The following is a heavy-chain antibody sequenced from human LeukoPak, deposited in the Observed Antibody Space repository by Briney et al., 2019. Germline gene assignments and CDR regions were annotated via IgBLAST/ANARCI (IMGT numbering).Heavy chain of an antibody. J-gene: IGHJ4*02. Sequence: ASVKASFKAFGFTFPNYLEHWVRQAPGQGLEWMGIINPSGGTNYAQKFQGRVTMTRDTSTSTVYMELSSLRSEDTAVYYCARGTPGYSSVWGQGTLVTVSS. CDR2: INPSGGT. CDR3: ARGTPGYSSV. CDR1: GFTFPNYL. D-gene: IGHD6-19*01. V-gene: IGHV1-46*01.